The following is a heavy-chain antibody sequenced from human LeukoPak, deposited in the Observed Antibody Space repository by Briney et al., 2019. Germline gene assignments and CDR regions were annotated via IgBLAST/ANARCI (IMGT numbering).Heavy chain of an antibody. J-gene: IGHJ3*02. CDR1: GFTFSSYS. CDR3: AKDRSPRARDGYNPDAFDI. D-gene: IGHD5-24*01. Sequence: GGSLRLSCAASGFTFSSYSMNWVRQAPGKGLEWVSSISSRSTYIYHADSVKGRFTISRDNAKNSLFLQMNSLRAEDTAVYYCAKDRSPRARDGYNPDAFDIWGLGTMVIVSS. CDR2: ISSRSTYI. V-gene: IGHV3-21*04.